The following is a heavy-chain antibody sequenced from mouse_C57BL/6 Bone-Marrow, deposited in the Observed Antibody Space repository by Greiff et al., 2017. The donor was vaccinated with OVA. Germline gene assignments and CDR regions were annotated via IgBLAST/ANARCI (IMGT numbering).Heavy chain of an antibody. Sequence: QVQLQQPGAELVKPGASVKLSCKASGYTFTSYWMHWVKQRPGQGLEWIGMIHPNSGSTNYNEKFKSKATLNVEKSSSTAYMQLSSLTSDDSAVYYCARENYYGQFAYWGQGTLVTVSA. J-gene: IGHJ3*01. D-gene: IGHD2-1*01. CDR3: ARENYYGQFAY. V-gene: IGHV1-64*01. CDR2: IHPNSGST. CDR1: GYTFTSYW.